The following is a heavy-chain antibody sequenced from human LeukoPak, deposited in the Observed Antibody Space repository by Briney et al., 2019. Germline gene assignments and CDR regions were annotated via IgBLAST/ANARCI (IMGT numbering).Heavy chain of an antibody. J-gene: IGHJ4*02. V-gene: IGHV4-39*01. CDR3: ARLGIAVAGFDS. Sequence: SETLSLTCSVSGGSISNSRYYWGWLRQPPGKGLEWIATIFYTGSTYYNPSLKSRVTISVDTSKNQSFLRLSSVIAADTAVYYCARLGIAVAGFDSWGQGSLVTVSS. CDR2: IFYTGST. D-gene: IGHD6-19*01. CDR1: GGSISNSRYY.